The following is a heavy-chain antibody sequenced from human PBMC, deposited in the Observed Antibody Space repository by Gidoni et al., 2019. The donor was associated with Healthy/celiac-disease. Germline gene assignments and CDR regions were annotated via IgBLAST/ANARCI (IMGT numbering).Heavy chain of an antibody. V-gene: IGHV3-33*01. J-gene: IGHJ5*02. CDR1: G. Sequence: GMHWVRQAPGKGLEWVAVIWYDGSNKYYADSVKGRFTISRDNSKNTLYLQMNSLRAEDTAVYYCARDGGNWNDEGGQYNWFDPWGQGTLVTVSS. D-gene: IGHD1-1*01. CDR3: ARDGGNWNDEGGQYNWFDP. CDR2: IWYDGSNK.